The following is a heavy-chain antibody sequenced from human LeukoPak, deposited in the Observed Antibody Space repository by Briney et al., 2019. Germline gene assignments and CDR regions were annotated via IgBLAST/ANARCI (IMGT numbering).Heavy chain of an antibody. CDR2: TYSGGST. CDR3: ARAIWGYDIYYFDY. D-gene: IGHD7-27*01. J-gene: IGHJ4*02. CDR1: GFTLNSNY. Sequence: GGSLRLSCAASGFTLNSNYMIWVRQAPGKGLEWVSVTYSGGSTRYADSVKGRFTISRDNSKNTMYLQMNSLRVEDTAVYYCARAIWGYDIYYFDYWGQGTLVTVSS. V-gene: IGHV3-53*01.